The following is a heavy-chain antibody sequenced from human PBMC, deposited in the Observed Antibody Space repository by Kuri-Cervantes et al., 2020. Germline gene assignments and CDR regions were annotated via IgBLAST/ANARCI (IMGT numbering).Heavy chain of an antibody. Sequence: LSLTCAASGFTFSSYAMHWVRQAPGRGLEWVAVILHDVNNKFYADSVKGRFTISRDNSKNTLYLQMNSLRAEDTAVYYCAKERGACSSTSCYVPYYYYGMDVWGQGTTVTVSS. V-gene: IGHV3-30*18. D-gene: IGHD2-2*01. CDR1: GFTFSSYA. CDR3: AKERGACSSTSCYVPYYYYGMDV. CDR2: ILHDVNNK. J-gene: IGHJ6*02.